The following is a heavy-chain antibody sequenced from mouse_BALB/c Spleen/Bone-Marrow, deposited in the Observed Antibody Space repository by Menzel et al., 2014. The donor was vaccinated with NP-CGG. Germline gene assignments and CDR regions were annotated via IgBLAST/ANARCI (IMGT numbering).Heavy chain of an antibody. CDR3: ARGIYYGNYVYAMDY. D-gene: IGHD2-1*01. J-gene: IGHJ4*01. Sequence: DLVKPGASVKLSCKASGYTFTNYWINWIKQRPGQGLEWIGRIAPGSGSTYYNEMFKGKATLTVDTSSSTAYIQLSSLSSEDSAVYFCARGIYYGNYVYAMDYWGQGPSVTVSS. CDR1: GYTFTNYW. V-gene: IGHV1S41*01. CDR2: IAPGSGST.